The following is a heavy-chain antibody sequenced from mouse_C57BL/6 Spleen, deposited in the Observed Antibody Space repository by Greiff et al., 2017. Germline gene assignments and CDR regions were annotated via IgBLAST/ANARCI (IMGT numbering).Heavy chain of an antibody. CDR2: ISDGGSYT. CDR3: AREVYYGNYVDY. J-gene: IGHJ2*01. Sequence: EVMLVESGGGLVKPGGSLKLSCAASGFTFSSYAMSWVRQTPEKRLEWVATISDGGSYTDYPDTVKGRFTISRDNAKNNLYLQMSHLKSEDTAMYYCAREVYYGNYVDYWGQGTTLTVSS. CDR1: GFTFSSYA. D-gene: IGHD2-1*01. V-gene: IGHV5-4*01.